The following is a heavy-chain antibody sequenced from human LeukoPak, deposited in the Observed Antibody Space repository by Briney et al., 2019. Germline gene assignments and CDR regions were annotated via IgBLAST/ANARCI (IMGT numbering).Heavy chain of an antibody. CDR1: GGTFSSYA. CDR2: IIPIFGTA. Sequence: SVKVSCKASGGTFSSYAISWVRQAPGQGLEWMGRIIPIFGTANYAQKFQGRVTITTDESTSTAYMELSSLRSEDTAVHYCARHVYCTSTSCSYYYYYMDVWGKGTTVTVSS. V-gene: IGHV1-69*05. CDR3: ARHVYCTSTSCSYYYYYMDV. J-gene: IGHJ6*03. D-gene: IGHD2-2*01.